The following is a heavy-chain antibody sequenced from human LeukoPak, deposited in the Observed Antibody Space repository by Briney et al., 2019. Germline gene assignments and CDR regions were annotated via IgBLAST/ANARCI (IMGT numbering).Heavy chain of an antibody. Sequence: GGSLRLSCAASGFTFSSYGMHWVRQAPGKGLEGVAVIWYDGSNKYYADSVKGRFTISRDNSKNTLYLQMNSLRAEDTAVYYCAKDSDYYDSSGYMDVWGKGTTVTVSS. CDR3: AKDSDYYDSSGYMDV. D-gene: IGHD3-22*01. J-gene: IGHJ6*03. CDR2: IWYDGSNK. CDR1: GFTFSSYG. V-gene: IGHV3-33*06.